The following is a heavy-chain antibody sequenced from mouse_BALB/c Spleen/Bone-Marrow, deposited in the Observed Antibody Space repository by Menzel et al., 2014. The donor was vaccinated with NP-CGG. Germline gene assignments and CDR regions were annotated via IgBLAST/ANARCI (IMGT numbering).Heavy chain of an antibody. CDR2: INPYNDGT. V-gene: IGHV1-14*01. CDR3: ARRDYYGSSFYWYFDV. J-gene: IGHJ1*01. CDR1: GYTFTSYV. Sequence: VQLQQSGPELVKPGASVKMSCKASGYTFTSYVMHWVKQKPGQGLEWIGYINPYNDGTKYNEKFKGKATLTSDKSSSTAYMEPSSLTSEDSAVYYCARRDYYGSSFYWYFDVWGAGTTVTVSS. D-gene: IGHD1-1*01.